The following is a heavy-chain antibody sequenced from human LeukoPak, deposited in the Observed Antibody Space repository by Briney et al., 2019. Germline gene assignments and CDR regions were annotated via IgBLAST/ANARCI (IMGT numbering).Heavy chain of an antibody. CDR2: ISGRDDST. J-gene: IGHJ5*01. Sequence: GGSLRLSCAASGFRFNTYAMSGVPHAPGEGGEWVSCISGRDDSTYYANSVQGRFTISRDNSKNTLYLQMSGLRAEDTAVYYCAKDRETSSTSPNWFDSWGQGTLVTVSS. CDR1: GFRFNTYA. D-gene: IGHD2-2*01. CDR3: AKDRETSSTSPNWFDS. V-gene: IGHV3-23*01.